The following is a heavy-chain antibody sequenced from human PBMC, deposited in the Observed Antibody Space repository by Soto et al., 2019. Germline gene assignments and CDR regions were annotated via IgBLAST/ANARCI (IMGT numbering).Heavy chain of an antibody. D-gene: IGHD3-3*01. CDR2: INHIGSP. CDR3: ASLSGGRFLDKGDY. J-gene: IGHJ4*02. V-gene: IGHV4-34*01. Sequence: VQLHQWGAGLLKPSEILSLTCAVYNGSFMGFYWTWVRQSPGKGLEWIGEINHIGSPNYNPSLKSRAAISIDTSKQQFSLRLTSLTAADTAVYYCASLSGGRFLDKGDYWGQGIQATVSS. CDR1: NGSFMGFY.